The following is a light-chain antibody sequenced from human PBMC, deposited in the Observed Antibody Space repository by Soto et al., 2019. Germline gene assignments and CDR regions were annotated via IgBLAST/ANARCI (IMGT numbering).Light chain of an antibody. Sequence: DIVLTQSPVTLSVSPLEEATLSCMASQSVSSSYLALYQQKPGQAPRLLIYGASSRATGIPDRFSGSGSGTDFTLTISRLEPEDFAVYYCQQYGSSPLTFGGGTKVDIK. J-gene: IGKJ4*01. CDR3: QQYGSSPLT. CDR2: GAS. CDR1: QSVSSSY. V-gene: IGKV3-20*01.